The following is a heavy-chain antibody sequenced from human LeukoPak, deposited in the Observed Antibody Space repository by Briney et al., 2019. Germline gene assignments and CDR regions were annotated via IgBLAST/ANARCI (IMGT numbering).Heavy chain of an antibody. D-gene: IGHD6-19*01. Sequence: SETLSLTCAVYGGSFSGYYWSWIRQPPGKGLEWIGEINHSGSTNYNPSLKSRVTISVDTSKNQFSLKLSSVTAADTAVYYCARVAGKYFQHWGQGTLVTVSS. CDR2: INHSGST. CDR3: ARVAGKYFQH. J-gene: IGHJ1*01. V-gene: IGHV4-34*01. CDR1: GGSFSGYY.